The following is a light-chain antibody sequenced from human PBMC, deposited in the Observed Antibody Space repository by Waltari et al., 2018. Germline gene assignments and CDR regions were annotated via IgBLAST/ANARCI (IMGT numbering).Light chain of an antibody. J-gene: IGKJ2*01. CDR3: QQSYSVPYT. CDR1: QSVSYS. V-gene: IGKV1-39*01. Sequence: IQMTQSPSSLSASVGDRVTITCRTSQSVSYSINWYQHKPGRAPQLLIVVASTLQNGVRARFSGSGSGTDCTLTINKLQPEDVATDYCQQSYSVPYTFGQGTKLEIK. CDR2: VAS.